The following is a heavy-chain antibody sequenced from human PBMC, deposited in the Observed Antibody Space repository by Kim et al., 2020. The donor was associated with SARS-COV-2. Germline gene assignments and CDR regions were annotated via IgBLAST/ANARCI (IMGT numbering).Heavy chain of an antibody. CDR2: ISSSGSTR. Sequence: GGSLRLSCAASGFTFSSYEMNWVRQALGKGLEWVSYISSSGSTRYYADSVKGRFTISRDNAKNSLYLQMNSLRAEDTAVYYCARLTGTTWGDDYWGQGT. J-gene: IGHJ4*02. CDR3: ARLTGTTWGDDY. V-gene: IGHV3-48*03. CDR1: GFTFSSYE. D-gene: IGHD1-7*01.